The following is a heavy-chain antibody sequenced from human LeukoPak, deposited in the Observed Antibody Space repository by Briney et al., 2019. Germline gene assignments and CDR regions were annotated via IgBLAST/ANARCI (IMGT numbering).Heavy chain of an antibody. CDR1: GYTFTSYD. CDR3: ARGTIAVAGFGP. CDR2: MNPNSINT. D-gene: IGHD6-19*01. J-gene: IGHJ5*02. V-gene: IGHV1-8*01. Sequence: ASVKVSCKASGYTFTSYDINCVRHAPVHGLECRGWMNPNSINTGYAQKFQGRVTMTRYTSTSAPSMELSSMRSEDTAVYYCARGTIAVAGFGPWGQGTLVTVSS.